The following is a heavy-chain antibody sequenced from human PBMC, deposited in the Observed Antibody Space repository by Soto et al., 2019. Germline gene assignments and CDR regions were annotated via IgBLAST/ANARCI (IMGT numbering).Heavy chain of an antibody. Sequence: QVQLVQSGAEVKKPGSSVKVSCKASGGTFSSYAISWVRQAPGQGLEWMGGIIPIFGTANYAQKFQGRVTITADESTSTAYMEPSSLRSADTAVYYCARADPGIAVAGTSYWGQGTLVTVSS. CDR1: GGTFSSYA. CDR2: IIPIFGTA. CDR3: ARADPGIAVAGTSY. D-gene: IGHD6-19*01. J-gene: IGHJ4*02. V-gene: IGHV1-69*01.